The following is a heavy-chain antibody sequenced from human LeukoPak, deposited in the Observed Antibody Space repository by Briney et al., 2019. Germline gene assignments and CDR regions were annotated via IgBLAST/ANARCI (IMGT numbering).Heavy chain of an antibody. Sequence: SETLSLTCTVSGDSISSGNYYWGWIRQPPGKGLEWIGSIYYSGSTNYNPSLKSRVTISVDTSKNQFSLKLSSVTAADTAVYYCARGKKARTYYYDSSGYTLDYWGQGTLVTVSS. CDR3: ARGKKARTYYYDSSGYTLDY. D-gene: IGHD3-22*01. CDR1: GDSISSGNYY. J-gene: IGHJ4*02. CDR2: IYYSGST. V-gene: IGHV4-39*07.